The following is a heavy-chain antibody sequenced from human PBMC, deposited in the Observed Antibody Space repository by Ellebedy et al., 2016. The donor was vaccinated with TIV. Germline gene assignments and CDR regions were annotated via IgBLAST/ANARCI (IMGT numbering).Heavy chain of an antibody. CDR3: ARSANIVGVPLDY. V-gene: IGHV3-23*01. D-gene: IGHD1-26*01. Sequence: GESLKISXAASGFTFSTYAMGWVRQAPGKGLEWVSAISGTSGSIYYADSVKGRFTISRDNSKNTLYLQMNSLRAEDTAVYYCARSANIVGVPLDYWGQGSLVTVSS. J-gene: IGHJ4*02. CDR2: ISGTSGSI. CDR1: GFTFSTYA.